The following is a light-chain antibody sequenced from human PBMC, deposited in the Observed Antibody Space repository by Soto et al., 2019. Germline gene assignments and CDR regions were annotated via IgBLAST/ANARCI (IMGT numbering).Light chain of an antibody. V-gene: IGKV3-11*01. CDR2: DAS. CDR3: QQRSNWPIT. J-gene: IGKJ3*01. Sequence: EIVLTQSPATLSLSPGDRATLSCRASQSVSTDLAWYQQKPGQAPRLLIYDASSRATGIPARFSGSGSGTDFTLTISSLEPEDFAVYYCQQRSNWPITVGPGTKVYIK. CDR1: QSVSTD.